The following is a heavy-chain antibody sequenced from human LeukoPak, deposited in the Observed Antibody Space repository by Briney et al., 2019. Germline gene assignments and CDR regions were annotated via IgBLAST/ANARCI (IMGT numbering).Heavy chain of an antibody. CDR2: ISYHGKNK. V-gene: IGHV3-30*04. Sequence: GGSLRLSCGASAFIFNTSAMHWVRQAPGKGLEWVAVISYHGKNKYYAESVRGRFTISRDNSKNTLFLQMNSLSTEDTAVYYCARDFDYWGQGTLVTVSS. J-gene: IGHJ4*02. CDR1: AFIFNTSA. CDR3: ARDFDY.